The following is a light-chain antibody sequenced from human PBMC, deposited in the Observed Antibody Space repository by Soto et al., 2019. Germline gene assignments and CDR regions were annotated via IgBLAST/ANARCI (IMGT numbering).Light chain of an antibody. J-gene: IGKJ2*01. CDR3: QPRGT. V-gene: IGKV3-11*01. CDR1: QSVSSY. CDR2: DAS. Sequence: EVVLTQSPATLSLSPGERATLSCRSSQSVSSYLAWYQQKPCQAPRLLIYDASNRATDIPASFSGSGSGTDFTLTISRLQTEDFAVYYCQPRGTFGQRTKVEIK.